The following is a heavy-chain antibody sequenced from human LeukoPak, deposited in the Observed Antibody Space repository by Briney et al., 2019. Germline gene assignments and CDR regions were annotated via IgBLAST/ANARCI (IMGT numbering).Heavy chain of an antibody. J-gene: IGHJ4*02. CDR2: IYYNGDT. CDR1: GGSISSSSYY. CDR3: ARSIVPGTRKIDY. D-gene: IGHD6-19*01. Sequence: PSETLSLTCTVSGGSISSSSYYWGWIRQPPGKGLEWIGNIYYNGDTYYNPSLKSRVTISVDTSKNQFSLKLSSVTAADTAVYYCARSIVPGTRKIDYWGQGTLVTVPS. V-gene: IGHV4-39*01.